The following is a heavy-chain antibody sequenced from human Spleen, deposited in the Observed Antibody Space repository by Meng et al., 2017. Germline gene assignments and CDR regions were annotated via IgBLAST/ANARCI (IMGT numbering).Heavy chain of an antibody. CDR3: ARGTPGRSYSDY. Sequence: QVQLVQSGAEVKKPGASVWVSCKASHYTSATYGISWFRQAPGQGLEWVGWFVSNADTYPAQKFQGRVTMTRDTHTSTDFLELRSLRFDDTAIYYCARGTPGRSYSDYWGQGTLVTVSS. CDR2: FVSNADT. CDR1: HYTSATYG. V-gene: IGHV1-18*01. J-gene: IGHJ4*02. D-gene: IGHD3-10*01.